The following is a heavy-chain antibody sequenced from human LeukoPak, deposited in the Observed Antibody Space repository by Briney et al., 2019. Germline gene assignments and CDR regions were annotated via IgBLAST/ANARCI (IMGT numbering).Heavy chain of an antibody. Sequence: ASVKVSCKASRYTFTGYYIHWVRQVPGQGPEWMAFINPDSGDSYSAPNFQGRVTMTRDTSISTASMEVNWLTSDDTAVYYCATGVATAFTYWGQGTLVTVSS. CDR3: ATGVATAFTY. V-gene: IGHV1-2*02. CDR2: INPDSGDS. D-gene: IGHD5-12*01. J-gene: IGHJ4*02. CDR1: RYTFTGYY.